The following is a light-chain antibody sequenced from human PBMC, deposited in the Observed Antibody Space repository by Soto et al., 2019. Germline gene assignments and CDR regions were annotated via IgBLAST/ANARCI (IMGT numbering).Light chain of an antibody. V-gene: IGKV3-15*01. CDR2: GAS. Sequence: EIVMTQSPATLSVSPVERATLPCRASQSLTSNLAWYQQKPGQAPRLLIYGASTRATGIPARFSGSGSGTEFTLTISSLQSEDFAVYYCQQYNDWPSHITFGPGTKVDI. CDR1: QSLTSN. CDR3: QQYNDWPSHIT. J-gene: IGKJ3*01.